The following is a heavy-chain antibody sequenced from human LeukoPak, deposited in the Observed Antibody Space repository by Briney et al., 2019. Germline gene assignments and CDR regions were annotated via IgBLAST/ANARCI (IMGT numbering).Heavy chain of an antibody. V-gene: IGHV4-59*01. CDR3: ARWWSCGGDCYLLDS. J-gene: IGHJ4*02. CDR1: GGSISGYY. CDR2: VLYSGST. Sequence: SETLSLTCTVSGGSISGYYWSWIRQPPAKGLEWIGHVLYSGSTTYDPSLKGRVTISVDTSKNQFSLKLSSATAADTAVYYCARWWSCGGDCYLLDSWGQGTLVTVSS. D-gene: IGHD2-21*02.